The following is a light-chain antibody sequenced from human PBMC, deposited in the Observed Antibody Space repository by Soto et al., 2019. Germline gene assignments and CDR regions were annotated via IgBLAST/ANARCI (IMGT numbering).Light chain of an antibody. CDR2: GAS. Sequence: EIVLTQSPGTLSLSPGERATLSCRASQSVSSTYLGWYQQKFGQAPRLLIYGASSRATGIPDRFSGSGSGTDFTLTMSRLEPEDFAVYYCQQYGSSPITFGQGTRLEIK. CDR1: QSVSSTY. J-gene: IGKJ5*01. V-gene: IGKV3-20*01. CDR3: QQYGSSPIT.